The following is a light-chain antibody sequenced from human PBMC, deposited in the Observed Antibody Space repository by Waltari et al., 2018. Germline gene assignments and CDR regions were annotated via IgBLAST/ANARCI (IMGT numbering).Light chain of an antibody. V-gene: IGKV3-11*01. Sequence: EIVLTQSPATLSLSPGERATLSCRASQSVSSYLAWYQQKPDPAPRLLIYDASNRATGIPARFSGSGSGTDFTLTISSLEPEDFAVYYCQQRSNWPRTFGQGTKVEIK. CDR1: QSVSSY. CDR3: QQRSNWPRT. CDR2: DAS. J-gene: IGKJ1*01.